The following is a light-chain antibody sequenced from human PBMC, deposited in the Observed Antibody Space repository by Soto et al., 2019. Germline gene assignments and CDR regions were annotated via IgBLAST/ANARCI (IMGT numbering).Light chain of an antibody. CDR3: QQYGNSPIT. CDR1: QSVSSSY. Sequence: EIVLTQSPGTLSLSPGERATLSCRASQSVSSSYLAWYQQKPGQAPRLLIYDASTRATGIPDRFSGSGSGTDFTLTISRLGPEDFAVYYCQQYGNSPITFGQGTRLEIK. V-gene: IGKV3-20*01. J-gene: IGKJ5*01. CDR2: DAS.